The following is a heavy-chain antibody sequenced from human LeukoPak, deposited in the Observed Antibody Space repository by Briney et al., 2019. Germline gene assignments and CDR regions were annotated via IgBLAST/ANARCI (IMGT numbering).Heavy chain of an antibody. J-gene: IGHJ5*02. V-gene: IGHV3-30*02. D-gene: IGHD2-2*01. CDR2: IRYDGSYK. Sequence: GGSLRLSCAASGFPFRSYAMHWVRQAPGKGLEWVAFIRYDGSYKYYADSVKGRFTISRDNSKNTLYLQMNSLRAEDTAVYYCARRNAINWFDPWGQGTLVTVSS. CDR3: ARRNAINWFDP. CDR1: GFPFRSYA.